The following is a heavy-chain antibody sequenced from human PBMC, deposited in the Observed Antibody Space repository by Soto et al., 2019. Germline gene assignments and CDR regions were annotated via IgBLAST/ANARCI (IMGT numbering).Heavy chain of an antibody. J-gene: IGHJ5*02. CDR2: INHSGST. V-gene: IGHV4-34*01. CDR3: GRLRDCSGGSCYSRGGDNWFDP. D-gene: IGHD2-15*01. Sequence: PSETLSLTCAVYGGSFSGYYWSWIRQPPGKGLEWIGEINHSGSTNYNPSLKSRVTISVDTSKNQFSLKLSSVTAADTAVYYCGRLRDCSGGSCYSRGGDNWFDPWGQGTLVTVSS. CDR1: GGSFSGYY.